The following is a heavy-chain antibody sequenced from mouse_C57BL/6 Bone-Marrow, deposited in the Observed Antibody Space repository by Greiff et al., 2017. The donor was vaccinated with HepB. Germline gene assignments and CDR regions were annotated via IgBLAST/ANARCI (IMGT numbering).Heavy chain of an antibody. CDR3: ASDYYGSPPFAY. CDR2: INPSSGYT. D-gene: IGHD1-1*01. V-gene: IGHV1-7*01. Sequence: VQLQQSGAELATPGESVKLSCKASGYTFTSYWMHWVKQRPGQGLEWIGYINPSSGYTKYNQKFKDKATLTADKSSSTAYMQLSSLTYEDSAVYYCASDYYGSPPFAYWGQGTLVTVSA. CDR1: GYTFTSYW. J-gene: IGHJ3*01.